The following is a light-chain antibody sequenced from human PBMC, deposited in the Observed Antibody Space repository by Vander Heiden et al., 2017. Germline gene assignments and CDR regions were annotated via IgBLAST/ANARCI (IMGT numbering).Light chain of an antibody. CDR1: QGFSSY. CDR2: AAS. J-gene: IGKJ3*01. CDR3: QQLNS. V-gene: IGKV1-9*01. Sequence: DIQLTQSPSFLSASVGDRVTITCRASQGFSSYLACYQQKPGKAPKLLIYAASTLQSGVPSRFSGSGSGTEFTLTISSLQPEDFATYYCQQLNSFGPGTKVDIK.